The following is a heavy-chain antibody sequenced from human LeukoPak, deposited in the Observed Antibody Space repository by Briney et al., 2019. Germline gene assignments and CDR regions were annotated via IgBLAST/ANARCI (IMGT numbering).Heavy chain of an antibody. J-gene: IGHJ4*02. Sequence: PSETLSLTCTVSGGSISSYYWSWIRQPPGKGLEWIGYIYYSGSTNYNPSLKSRVTISVDTSKNHFSLKLSSVTAADTAVYYCASRTTGTSNGYYFDYWGQGTLVTVSS. V-gene: IGHV4-59*08. CDR3: ASRTTGTSNGYYFDY. D-gene: IGHD1-14*01. CDR2: IYYSGST. CDR1: GGSISSYY.